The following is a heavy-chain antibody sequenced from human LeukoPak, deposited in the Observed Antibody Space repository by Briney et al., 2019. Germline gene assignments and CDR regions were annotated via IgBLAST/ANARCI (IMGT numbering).Heavy chain of an antibody. CDR2: INPNSGGT. Sequence: GASVKVSCKASGYTFNGYYMHWVRQAPGQGLEWMGWINPNSGGTNYAQKFQGRVTMTRDTSISTAYMELSRLRSDDTAVYYCARSSTVVTAIFDYWGQGTLVTVSS. CDR1: GYTFNGYY. V-gene: IGHV1-2*02. J-gene: IGHJ4*02. D-gene: IGHD4-23*01. CDR3: ARSSTVVTAIFDY.